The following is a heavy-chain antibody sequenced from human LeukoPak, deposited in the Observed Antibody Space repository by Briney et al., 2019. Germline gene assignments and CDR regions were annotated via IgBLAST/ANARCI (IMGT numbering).Heavy chain of an antibody. V-gene: IGHV4-59*01. CDR2: IYNSGST. CDR3: VRAVAL. J-gene: IGHJ4*02. Sequence: ASETLSLTCTVSGASISSSYWSWIRQPPGKGLEWIGYIYNSGSTNYNPSLRSRVTISVDTSKNQFSLKLNSLTAADTAVYYCVRAVALWGQGTLVTVSS. CDR1: GASISSSY. D-gene: IGHD6-19*01.